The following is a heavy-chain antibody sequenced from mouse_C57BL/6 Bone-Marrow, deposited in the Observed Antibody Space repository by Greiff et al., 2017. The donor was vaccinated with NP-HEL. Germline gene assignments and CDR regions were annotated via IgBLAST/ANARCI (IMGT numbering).Heavy chain of an antibody. J-gene: IGHJ4*01. V-gene: IGHV1-5*01. D-gene: IGHD1-1*01. CDR3: TREFITTVVATSGPMDD. CDR1: GYTFTSYW. CDR2: IYPGNSDT. Sequence: EVKLQESGTVLARPGASVKMSCKTSGYTFTSYWMHWVKQRPGQGLEWIGAIYPGNSDTSYNQKFKGKAKLTAVTSASTAYMELSSLTNEDSAVYYCTREFITTVVATSGPMDDWGQGTSVTVSS.